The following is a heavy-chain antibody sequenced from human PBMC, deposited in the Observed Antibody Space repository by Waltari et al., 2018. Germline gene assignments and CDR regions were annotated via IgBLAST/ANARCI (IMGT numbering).Heavy chain of an antibody. CDR2: VHRSGRR. CDR1: GDSRSSSDF. D-gene: IGHD2-15*01. Sequence: QLQLQQSGPGLVKPSESLSLTCAVSGDSRSSSDFWNWVRQPPGKGLEWIGQVHRSGRRNYNPALESRVTVSIDTSKNQFSLKVSSATAADTAVYYCARDRGRGLYLDSWGQGTQVTVSP. CDR3: ARDRGRGLYLDS. J-gene: IGHJ4*02. V-gene: IGHV4-4*02.